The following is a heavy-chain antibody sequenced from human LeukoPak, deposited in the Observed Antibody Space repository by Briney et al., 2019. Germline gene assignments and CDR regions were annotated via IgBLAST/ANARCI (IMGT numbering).Heavy chain of an antibody. CDR1: GFTFRSHA. D-gene: IGHD1-1*01. Sequence: GGSLRLSCGASGFTFRSHAMNWVRQAPGKGLGWVSAITGSGAGGTDYADSVKGRLTISRDNSKNTVYLEMNSLRAEDTAVYYCAKSQQLELFFGPDAFDIWGQGTMVTVSS. V-gene: IGHV3-23*01. CDR2: ITGSGAGGT. CDR3: AKSQQLELFFGPDAFDI. J-gene: IGHJ3*02.